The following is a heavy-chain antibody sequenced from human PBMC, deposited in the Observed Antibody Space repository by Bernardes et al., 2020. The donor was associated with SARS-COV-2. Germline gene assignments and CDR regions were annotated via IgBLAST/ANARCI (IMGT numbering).Heavy chain of an antibody. CDR2: IYSGGAT. V-gene: IGHV3-66*01. D-gene: IGHD3-16*01. J-gene: IGHJ6*02. CDR3: ASLTLTLYYYYGMDV. CDR1: GFTVSTNY. Sequence: GGSLRLSCAASGFTVSTNYMSWVRQAPGKGLEWVSVIYSGGATYYADSVKGRFTISRDNSKNALYLHMSSLRAEDTAVYYCASLTLTLYYYYGMDVWGQGTTVTVSS.